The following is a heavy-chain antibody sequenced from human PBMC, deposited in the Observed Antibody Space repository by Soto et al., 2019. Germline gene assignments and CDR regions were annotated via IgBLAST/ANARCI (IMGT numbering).Heavy chain of an antibody. V-gene: IGHV3-33*01. CDR1: GFTFSSYG. J-gene: IGHJ5*02. CDR2: IYYDGSNK. Sequence: QVQLVESGGGVVQPGRSLRLSCAAYGFTFSSYGIHWVRQAPGKGLEWVAVIYYDGSNKYYADSVKGRFTISRDNSKNTLYLQMTSLRADDTAVYYCARGHGVATTMGWFDPWGQGTLVTVSS. D-gene: IGHD5-12*01. CDR3: ARGHGVATTMGWFDP.